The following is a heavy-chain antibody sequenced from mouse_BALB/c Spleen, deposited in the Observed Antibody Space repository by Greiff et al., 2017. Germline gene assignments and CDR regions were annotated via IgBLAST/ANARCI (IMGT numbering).Heavy chain of an antibody. CDR1: GFTFSSFG. J-gene: IGHJ3*01. CDR2: ISSGSSTI. D-gene: IGHD1-1*01. Sequence: EVNLVESGGGLVQPGGSRKLSCAASGFTFSSFGMHWVRQAPEKGLEWVAYISSGSSTIYYADTVKGRFTISRDNPKNTLFLQMTSLRSEDTAMYYCARSDYGSPFAYWGQGTLVTVSA. CDR3: ARSDYGSPFAY. V-gene: IGHV5-17*02.